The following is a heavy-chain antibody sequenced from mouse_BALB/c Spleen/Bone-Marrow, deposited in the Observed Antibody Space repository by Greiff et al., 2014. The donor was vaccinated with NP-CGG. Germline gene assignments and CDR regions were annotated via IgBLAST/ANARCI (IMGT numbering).Heavy chain of an antibody. Sequence: EVQLQQSGAELVKPGASVKLSCTASGFNIKDTYMHWVKQRPEQGLEWIGRIDPATGNTKYDPKFQVKATVTADTSSNTAYLQLSSRTTADDAANYYAQRPHYYGSGYEGYWGQGTTLTVSS. CDR2: IDPATGNT. CDR1: GFNIKDTY. D-gene: IGHD1-1*01. V-gene: IGHV14-3*02. CDR3: AQRPHYYGSGYEGY. J-gene: IGHJ2*01.